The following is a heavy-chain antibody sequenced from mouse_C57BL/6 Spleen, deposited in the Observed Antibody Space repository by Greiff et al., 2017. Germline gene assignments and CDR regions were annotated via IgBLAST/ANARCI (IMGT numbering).Heavy chain of an antibody. Sequence: QVQLKESGAELVRPGTSVKVSCKASGYAFTNYLIEWVKQRPGQGLEWIGVINPGSGGTNYNEKFKGKATLTADKSSSTAYMQLSSLTSEDSAVYFCARRGIHGNVDYWGQGTTLTVSS. J-gene: IGHJ2*01. V-gene: IGHV1-54*01. CDR1: GYAFTNYL. CDR3: ARRGIHGNVDY. CDR2: INPGSGGT. D-gene: IGHD4-1*01.